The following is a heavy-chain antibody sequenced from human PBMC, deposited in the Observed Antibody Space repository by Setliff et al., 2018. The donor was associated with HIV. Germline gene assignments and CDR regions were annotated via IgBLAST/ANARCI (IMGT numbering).Heavy chain of an antibody. CDR1: GGSISTSRYY. J-gene: IGHJ6*03. V-gene: IGHV4-39*01. D-gene: IGHD6-13*01. CDR2: INYRGNT. CDR3: ARGEVRSRYVSSRAPFYHYYYYMDV. Sequence: SETLSLTCTVSGGSISTSRYYWGWIRQPPGKGLEWIGSINYRGNTYYNPSLKSRAAVSVDTSKNQISLKLSSVTAADTAVYYCARGEVRSRYVSSRAPFYHYYYYMDVWGKGTTVTVSS.